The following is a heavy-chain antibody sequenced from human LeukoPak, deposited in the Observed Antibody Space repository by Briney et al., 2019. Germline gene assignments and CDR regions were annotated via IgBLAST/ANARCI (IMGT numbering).Heavy chain of an antibody. CDR1: GYTFTSYG. D-gene: IGHD2-2*02. Sequence: ASVKVSCKASGYTFTSYGISWVRQAPGQGLEWMGWISAYNGNTNYAQKLQGRVTMTTDTSTSTAYMELRSLGSDDTAVYYCARDGYCSSTSCYTADYWGQGTLVTVSS. CDR3: ARDGYCSSTSCYTADY. V-gene: IGHV1-18*01. J-gene: IGHJ4*02. CDR2: ISAYNGNT.